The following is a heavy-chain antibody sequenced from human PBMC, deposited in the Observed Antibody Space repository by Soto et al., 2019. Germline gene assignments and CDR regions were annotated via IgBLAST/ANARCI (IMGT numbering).Heavy chain of an antibody. V-gene: IGHV3-74*01. J-gene: IGHJ2*01. CDR1: GFTFSSYW. Sequence: GVSLRLSCAASGFTFSSYWMHWVRQAPGKGLVWVSRMNSDGSSITYADSVKGRFTVSRDNSKNTLYLQMNSLRAEDTAVYNCAKEPVGPDWYFDLWGRGTLVTV. CDR2: MNSDGSSI. CDR3: AKEPVGPDWYFDL.